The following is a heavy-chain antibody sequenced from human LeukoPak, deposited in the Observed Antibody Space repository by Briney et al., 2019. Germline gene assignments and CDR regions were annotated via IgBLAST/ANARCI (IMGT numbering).Heavy chain of an antibody. CDR1: GYSISSGYY. V-gene: IGHV3-23*01. Sequence: ETLSLTCTVSGYSISSGYYWGWIRQPPGKGLEWVSAISGSGGSTYYADSVKGRFTISRDNSKNTLYLQMNSLRAEDTAVYYCAKVLSITIFGVVIGWGQGTLVTVSS. CDR3: AKVLSITIFGVVIG. D-gene: IGHD3-3*01. CDR2: ISGSGGST. J-gene: IGHJ4*02.